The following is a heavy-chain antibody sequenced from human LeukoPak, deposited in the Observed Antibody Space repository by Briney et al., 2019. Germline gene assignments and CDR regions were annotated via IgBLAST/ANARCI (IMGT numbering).Heavy chain of an antibody. CDR1: VCTFSYYS. CDR2: ISSSSKTI. J-gene: IGHJ4*02. D-gene: IGHD3-10*01. V-gene: IGHV3-48*02. Sequence: GCSLTLPCAASVCTFSYYSMNWVHQAPGKGLAWVSYISSSSKTIYYADSVKGRFTISRDNAKKSLDLQMNSLRDEDTAVYYCARDHRSGSGSGTQANDYWGQGTLVTVSS. CDR3: ARDHRSGSGSGTQANDY.